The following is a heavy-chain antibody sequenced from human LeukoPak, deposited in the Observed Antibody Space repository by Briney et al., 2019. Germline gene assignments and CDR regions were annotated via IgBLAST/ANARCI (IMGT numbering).Heavy chain of an antibody. V-gene: IGHV1-69*04. CDR3: ARMAMVRGVDY. Sequence: ASVKVSCKASGGTFSSYAISWVRQAPGQGLEWMGRIIPILGIANYAQKFQGRVTITADKSTSTAYMELSSLRSEDTAVYYCARMAMVRGVDYWGQGTRVTVSS. CDR1: GGTFSSYA. J-gene: IGHJ4*02. CDR2: IIPILGIA. D-gene: IGHD3-10*01.